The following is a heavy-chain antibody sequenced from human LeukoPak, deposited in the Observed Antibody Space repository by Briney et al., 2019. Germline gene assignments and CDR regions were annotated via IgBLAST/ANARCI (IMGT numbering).Heavy chain of an antibody. CDR1: GLTFSSYW. Sequence: PGGSLRLSCVVSGLTFSSYWTTWVRQAPGKGLEWVADIKDDGSEKYTVNAVKGRFTISRDQAKNLLYLQMTSLGAEARAVNYCARARIDYWGQGTLVSVSS. J-gene: IGHJ4*02. D-gene: IGHD1-14*01. V-gene: IGHV3-7*04. CDR3: ARARIDY. CDR2: IKDDGSEK.